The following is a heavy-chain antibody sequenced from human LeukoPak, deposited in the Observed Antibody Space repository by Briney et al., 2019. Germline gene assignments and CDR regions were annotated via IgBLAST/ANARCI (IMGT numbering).Heavy chain of an antibody. CDR1: GYTFTGYY. J-gene: IGHJ3*01. D-gene: IGHD6-19*01. CDR3: ARAVADAFDV. V-gene: IGHV1-2*02. Sequence: ASVKVSCKASGYTFTGYYMHWVRQAPGQGLEWMGWINPSSGGTNYAQKFQGRVTMTRDTSISTAYMELNSLRSDDTAVYFCARAVADAFDVWGQGTMVTVSS. CDR2: INPSSGGT.